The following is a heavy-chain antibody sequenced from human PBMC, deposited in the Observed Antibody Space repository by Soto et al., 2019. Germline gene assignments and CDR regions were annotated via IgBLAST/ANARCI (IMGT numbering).Heavy chain of an antibody. D-gene: IGHD2-2*01. J-gene: IGHJ5*02. CDR3: ARGHCTSTSCYVAWFDP. V-gene: IGHV3-53*01. Sequence: EVQLVESGGGLIQPGGSLRLSCAASGFTVSSNYMSWVRQAPGKGLEWVSVIYSGGTTYCADSVKGRFTISRDNSKNTVYLQMNSLRAEDTAVYYCARGHCTSTSCYVAWFDPWGQGTLVTVSS. CDR2: IYSGGTT. CDR1: GFTVSSNY.